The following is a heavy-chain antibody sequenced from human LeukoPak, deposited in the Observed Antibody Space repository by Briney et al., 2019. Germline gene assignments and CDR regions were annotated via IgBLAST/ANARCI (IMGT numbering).Heavy chain of an antibody. D-gene: IGHD6-13*01. Sequence: PGGSLRLSCAASAFTFSSYAMNWVRQAPGKGLEWVSAISSSGHNTYYADSVKGRFTISRDNSRNTLYLQMNSLRAEDTAVYYCAKRGSSWYYFDYWGQGTLVTVSS. CDR3: AKRGSSWYYFDY. CDR1: AFTFSSYA. CDR2: ISSSGHNT. J-gene: IGHJ4*02. V-gene: IGHV3-23*01.